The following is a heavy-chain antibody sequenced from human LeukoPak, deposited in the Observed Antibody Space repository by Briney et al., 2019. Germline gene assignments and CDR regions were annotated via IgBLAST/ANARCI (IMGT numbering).Heavy chain of an antibody. CDR1: GGSFSGYY. Sequence: SETLSLTCAVYGGSFSGYYWSWIRQPPGKGLEWIGEINHSGSTNYNPSLKSRVTISVDTSKNQFSPKLSSVTAADTAVYYCARGGEYSSSYDYWGQGTLVTVSS. CDR2: INHSGST. CDR3: ARGGEYSSSYDY. J-gene: IGHJ4*02. D-gene: IGHD6-6*01. V-gene: IGHV4-34*01.